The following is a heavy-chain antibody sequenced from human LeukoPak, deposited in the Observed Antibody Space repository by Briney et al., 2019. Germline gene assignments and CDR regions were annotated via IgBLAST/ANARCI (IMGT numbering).Heavy chain of an antibody. J-gene: IGHJ4*02. CDR3: AKDKAKGGSYYGYYFDY. CDR1: GFTFSSYG. D-gene: IGHD1-26*01. CDR2: IRYDGSNK. Sequence: GGSLRLSCAASGFTFSSYGMHWVRQAPGKGLEWVAFIRYDGSNKYYADSVKGRFTISRDNSKNTLYLQMNSLRAEDTAVYYCAKDKAKGGSYYGYYFDYWGQGTLVTVSS. V-gene: IGHV3-30*02.